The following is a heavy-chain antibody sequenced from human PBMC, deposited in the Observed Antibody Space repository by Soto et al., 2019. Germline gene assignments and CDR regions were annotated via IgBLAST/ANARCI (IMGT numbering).Heavy chain of an antibody. D-gene: IGHD3-10*01. Sequence: EVQLMESGGDFVQPGGSLRLSCAASGFTFSSYGMNWVRQVPVKGLEWVSHISSDGTTYYADSVKGRFTISRDNAKNSLYLQMNSLIVEDTAVYYCARAPGYGDIDYWGRGTLVTVSS. CDR1: GFTFSSYG. J-gene: IGHJ4*02. CDR3: ARAPGYGDIDY. V-gene: IGHV3-48*01. CDR2: ISSDGTT.